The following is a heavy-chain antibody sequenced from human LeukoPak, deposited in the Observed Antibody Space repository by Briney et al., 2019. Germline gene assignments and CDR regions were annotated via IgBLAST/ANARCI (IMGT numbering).Heavy chain of an antibody. Sequence: SETLSLTCTVSGVSISSYYWSWIRQPAGKGLEWIGRIYTSGSTNYNPSLKSRVTISVDKSKNQFSLKLSSVTAADTAVYYCARGYYDSSGYYRYGNWFDPWGQGTLVTVSS. V-gene: IGHV4-4*07. CDR1: GVSISSYY. J-gene: IGHJ5*02. D-gene: IGHD3-22*01. CDR3: ARGYYDSSGYYRYGNWFDP. CDR2: IYTSGST.